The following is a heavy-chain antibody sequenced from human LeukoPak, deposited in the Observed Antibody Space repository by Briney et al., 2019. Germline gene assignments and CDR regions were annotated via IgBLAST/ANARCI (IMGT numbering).Heavy chain of an antibody. D-gene: IGHD5-18*01. CDR2: ISGSGVST. Sequence: LTGGSLRRSCAASGFTFSIYAMIWVRQSPGEGLEWVSEISGSGVSTYYADSVKGRFTISRDNSKNTLYLQMNSLRAEDTAVYYCAKALYSDTTMAPPDYWGQGTLVTASS. J-gene: IGHJ4*02. CDR1: GFTFSIYA. V-gene: IGHV3-23*01. CDR3: AKALYSDTTMAPPDY.